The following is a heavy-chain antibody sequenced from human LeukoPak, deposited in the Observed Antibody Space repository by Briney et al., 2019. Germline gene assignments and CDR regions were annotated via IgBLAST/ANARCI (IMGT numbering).Heavy chain of an antibody. CDR2: IYHSGST. V-gene: IGHV4-30-2*01. Sequence: PSQTLSLTCAVSGGSISSGGYSWSWIRQPPGKGLEWIGYIYHSGSTYYNPSLKSRVTISVDRSKNQFSLKLSSVTAADTAVYYCARGSGPDAFDIWGQGTMVTLSS. D-gene: IGHD1-26*01. J-gene: IGHJ3*02. CDR3: ARGSGPDAFDI. CDR1: GGSISSGGYS.